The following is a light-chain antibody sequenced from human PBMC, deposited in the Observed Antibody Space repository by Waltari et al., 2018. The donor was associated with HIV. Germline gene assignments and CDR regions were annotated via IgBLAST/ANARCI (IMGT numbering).Light chain of an antibody. CDR1: SSNIGANYD. Sequence: QSVLTQPPSVSGAPGQTVTIPCTGSSSNIGANYDVHWSQQLPGRAPKVLVYGNIYRPPGVPDRFSGSKSGTSASLAITGLQADDEGYYYCQSYDTRSSGFLVFGGGTKVTVL. V-gene: IGLV1-40*01. CDR2: GNI. CDR3: QSYDTRSSGFLV. J-gene: IGLJ3*02.